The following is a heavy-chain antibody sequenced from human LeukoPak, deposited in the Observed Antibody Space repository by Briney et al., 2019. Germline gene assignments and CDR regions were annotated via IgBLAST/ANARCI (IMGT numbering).Heavy chain of an antibody. CDR3: GYTNNFYH. CDR1: GFTVSSNY. CDR2: TYSGGST. Sequence: PGGSLRLSCAASGFTVSSNYMSWVRQAPGKGLEWVSVTYSGGSTYYADSVKGRFTISRDDGRNSVSLQMNSVRAEDTAVYYCGYTNNFYHWGQGTLVVVSS. J-gene: IGHJ4*02. D-gene: IGHD3-16*02. V-gene: IGHV3-53*01.